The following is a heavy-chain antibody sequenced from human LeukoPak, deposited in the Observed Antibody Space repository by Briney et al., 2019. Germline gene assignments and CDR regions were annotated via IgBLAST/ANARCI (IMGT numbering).Heavy chain of an antibody. J-gene: IGHJ4*02. CDR3: VRVVKSPGYSRSWYSY. D-gene: IGHD6-13*01. Sequence: ASVKVSCKASGYTFTDYYLHWVRQAPGQGLEWMGWINPNSGGKEYVQKFQGRVTMTRDTSLSTAYMELRRLTSDDTAVFYCVRVVKSPGYSRSWYSYWGEGTLVTVCS. CDR2: INPNSGGK. CDR1: GYTFTDYY. V-gene: IGHV1-2*02.